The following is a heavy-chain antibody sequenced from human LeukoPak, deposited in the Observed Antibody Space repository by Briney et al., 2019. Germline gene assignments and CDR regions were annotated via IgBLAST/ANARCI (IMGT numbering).Heavy chain of an antibody. CDR1: GYSFTSYW. CDR2: IDPSDSYT. V-gene: IGHV5-10-1*01. D-gene: IGHD3-9*01. J-gene: IGHJ5*02. Sequence: GESLKISCKGSGYSFTSYWISWVRQMPGKGLEWMGRIDPSDSYTNYSSSFQGHVTISADKSISTAYLQWSSLKASDTAMYYCATTDYDILTGYQRWFDPWGQGTLVTVSS. CDR3: ATTDYDILTGYQRWFDP.